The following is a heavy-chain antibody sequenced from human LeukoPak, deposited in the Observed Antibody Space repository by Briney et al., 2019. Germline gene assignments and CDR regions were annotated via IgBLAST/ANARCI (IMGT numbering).Heavy chain of an antibody. D-gene: IGHD2-2*01. CDR3: ARDCSSTSCYLGGYCSGTSCYGMDV. Sequence: ASVKVSCKASGYPFTRYGISWVRQAPGQGLEWMGWINPDNGNTKFAQKFQGRVTMTTDTSTSTAYMELRSLRSDDTAVYYCARDCSSTSCYLGGYCSGTSCYGMDVWGQGTTVTVSS. CDR1: GYPFTRYG. V-gene: IGHV1-18*01. CDR2: INPDNGNT. J-gene: IGHJ6*02.